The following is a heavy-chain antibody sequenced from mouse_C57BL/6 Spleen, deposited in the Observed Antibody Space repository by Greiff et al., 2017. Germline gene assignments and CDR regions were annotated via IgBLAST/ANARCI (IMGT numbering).Heavy chain of an antibody. CDR3: ARSSGRADFDY. CDR2: IYPGGGNT. V-gene: IGHV1-66*01. D-gene: IGHD1-3*01. CDR1: GYSFTSYY. Sequence: VQLQQSGPELVKPGASVKISCKASGYSFTSYYIHWVKQRPGQGLEWIGWIYPGGGNTKYNEKFKGKATLTADTSSSTAYMQLSSLTSEDSAVYYCARSSGRADFDYWGQGTTLTVSS. J-gene: IGHJ2*01.